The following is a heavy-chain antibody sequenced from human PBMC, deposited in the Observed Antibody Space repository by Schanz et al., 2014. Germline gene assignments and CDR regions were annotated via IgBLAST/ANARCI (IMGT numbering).Heavy chain of an antibody. J-gene: IGHJ4*02. D-gene: IGHD3-3*01. V-gene: IGHV4-4*02. CDR3: ARDERDLPRSLFVF. CDR1: GGFISSINW. CDR2: INNSRST. Sequence: QVQLQASGPGLVKPSGTLSLTCAVSGGFISSINWWSWVRQSPGTGLEWIGEINNSRSTNYNPSLKSRVTTTLDNSKSQFSLRLNAVTAADTAVYYCARDERDLPRSLFVFWGQGTLVTVSS.